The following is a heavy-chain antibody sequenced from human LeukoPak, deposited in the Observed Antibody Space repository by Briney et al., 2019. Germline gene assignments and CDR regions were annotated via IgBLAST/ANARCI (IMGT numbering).Heavy chain of an antibody. D-gene: IGHD3-22*01. CDR3: AKDVNSSGYYLGFDY. CDR1: GFTFSTYA. Sequence: GGSLRLSCAASGFTFSTYAMSWVRQAPGKGLEWVTTISGGGDKQYADHVKGRFTVSRDDSKDTLYLQMNSLRAEDTALYYCAKDVNSSGYYLGFDYWGQGTLVTVSS. J-gene: IGHJ4*02. V-gene: IGHV3-23*01. CDR2: ISGGGDK.